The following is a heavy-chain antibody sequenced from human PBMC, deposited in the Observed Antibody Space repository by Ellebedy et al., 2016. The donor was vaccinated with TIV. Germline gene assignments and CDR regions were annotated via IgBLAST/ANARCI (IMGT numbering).Heavy chain of an antibody. Sequence: AASVKVSCKASGGTFSSHAFSWVRQGPGQGLDWMGGTIPVFGTATYAQKFQGRVTITADDFTSTAYIELNSLTSEDTAVYYCARDREAGGLDFWGQGTLVTVSS. CDR3: ARDREAGGLDF. J-gene: IGHJ4*02. CDR2: TIPVFGTA. D-gene: IGHD3-10*01. V-gene: IGHV1-69*13. CDR1: GGTFSSHA.